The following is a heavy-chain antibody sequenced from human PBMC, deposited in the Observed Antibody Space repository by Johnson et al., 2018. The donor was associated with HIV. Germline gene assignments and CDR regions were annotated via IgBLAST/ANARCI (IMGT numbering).Heavy chain of an antibody. CDR3: ARGEDGVDAFDI. D-gene: IGHD4-17*01. CDR2: ISGSGGST. V-gene: IGHV3-74*02. J-gene: IGHJ3*02. Sequence: MMLVESGGGSVKPGGSLRLSCAASGITFSSYWMHWVRQAPGKGLVWVSRISGSGGSTYNADSVKGRFTISRDNSKNTLYLQMNSLRAEDTAVYYCARGEDGVDAFDIWGQGTMVTVSS. CDR1: GITFSSYW.